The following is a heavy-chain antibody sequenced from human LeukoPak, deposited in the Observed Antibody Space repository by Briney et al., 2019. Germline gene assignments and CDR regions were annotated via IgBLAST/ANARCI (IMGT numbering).Heavy chain of an antibody. J-gene: IGHJ4*02. CDR2: INKDGSEK. D-gene: IGHD1-14*01. V-gene: IGHV3-7*04. CDR1: GFTFNNYW. CDR3: ARHNPLWGY. Sequence: PGGSLRLSCAASGFTFNNYWMSWVRQAPGKGLEWVANINKDGSEKYYVDSVKGRFIISRDNAKNSLYLQMNSLRAEDTALYYCARHNPLWGYWGQGTLVTVSS.